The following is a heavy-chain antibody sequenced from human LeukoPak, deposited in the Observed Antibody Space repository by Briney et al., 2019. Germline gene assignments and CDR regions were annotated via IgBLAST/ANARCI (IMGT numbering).Heavy chain of an antibody. CDR3: ARPPEEWEQPYYFDY. J-gene: IGHJ4*02. CDR2: ISYDGSNK. CDR1: GFTFSSYA. D-gene: IGHD1-26*01. Sequence: GGSLRLSCAASGFTFSSYAMHWVRQAPGKGLEWVAVISYDGSNKYYADSVKGRFTISRDNSKNTLYLQMNSLRAEDTAVYYCARPPEEWEQPYYFDYWGQGTLVTVSS. V-gene: IGHV3-30*01.